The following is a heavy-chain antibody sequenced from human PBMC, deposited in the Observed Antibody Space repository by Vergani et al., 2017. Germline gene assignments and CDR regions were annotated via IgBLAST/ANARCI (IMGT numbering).Heavy chain of an antibody. J-gene: IGHJ4*02. CDR2: ISSSGSTI. CDR3: ARDEDGISSGWYGGSVDY. CDR1: GFTFSSYE. D-gene: IGHD6-19*01. V-gene: IGHV3-48*03. Sequence: EVQLVESGGGLVQPGGSLRLSCAASGFTFSSYEMNWVRQAPGKGLEWVSYISSSGSTIYYADSVKGRFTISRDNAKNSLYLKMNSLRAEDTAVYYCARDEDGISSGWYGGSVDYWGQATLVTVSS.